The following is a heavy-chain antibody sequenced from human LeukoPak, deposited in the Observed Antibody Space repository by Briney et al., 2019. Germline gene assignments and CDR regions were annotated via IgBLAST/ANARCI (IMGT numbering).Heavy chain of an antibody. J-gene: IGHJ4*02. V-gene: IGHV3-74*01. CDR2: LNGHGSST. Sequence: GGPLRLSCAASGFTFSAFWMHWVRQAPGKGLVWFSRLNGHGSSTIYADSVKGRFTISRDNAKNTLYLQMNSLRAEDTAMYYCARGDKYGDYQFAYWGQGTLVTVSS. CDR1: GFTFSAFW. CDR3: ARGDKYGDYQFAY. D-gene: IGHD4-17*01.